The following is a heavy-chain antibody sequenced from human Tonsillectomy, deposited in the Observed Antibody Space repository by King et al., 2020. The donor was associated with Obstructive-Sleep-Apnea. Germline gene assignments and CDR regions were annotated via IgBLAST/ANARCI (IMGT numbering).Heavy chain of an antibody. Sequence: VQLVESGAEVKKPGESLKISCKGSGYSFTSYWIGWVRQSPGKGLEWMGIIYPGDSDTKYSPSFQGQVTISADKSISTAYLQWSSLKASDTAMYYCARRSLDYGDYFDYWGQGTLVTVSS. CDR2: IYPGDSDT. CDR3: ARRSLDYGDYFDY. V-gene: IGHV5-51*01. CDR1: GYSFTSYW. D-gene: IGHD4-17*01. J-gene: IGHJ4*02.